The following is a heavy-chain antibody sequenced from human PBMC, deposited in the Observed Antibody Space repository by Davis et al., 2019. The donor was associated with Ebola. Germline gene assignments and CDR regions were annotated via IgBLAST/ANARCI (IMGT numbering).Heavy chain of an antibody. CDR3: VRDGWGSLFDY. J-gene: IGHJ4*02. Sequence: PGGSLRLSCAASGFTFSNYDMSWVRQVPGKGLEWVSTISASEGHTHYSDSVKGRFTISRDNSKDTLYLQMNSLGAEDTAVYYCVRDGWGSLFDYWGQGTLVTVSS. D-gene: IGHD6-19*01. CDR1: GFTFSNYD. V-gene: IGHV3-23*01. CDR2: ISASEGHT.